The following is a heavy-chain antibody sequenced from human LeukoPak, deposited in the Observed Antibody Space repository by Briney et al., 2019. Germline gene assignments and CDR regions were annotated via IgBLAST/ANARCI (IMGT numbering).Heavy chain of an antibody. CDR3: AKDAVRGSGRINWFDS. CDR1: GFTFDDYA. CDR2: ITGIDSTP. D-gene: IGHD3-10*01. Sequence: GGSLRLSCVASGFTFDDYAMTWVRQAPGKGLEWVSGITGIDSTPYYADSVKGRFTISRDNSKNTLYLQMNSLRGEDTAAYYCAKDAVRGSGRINWFDSWGQGTLVTVSS. J-gene: IGHJ5*01. V-gene: IGHV3-23*01.